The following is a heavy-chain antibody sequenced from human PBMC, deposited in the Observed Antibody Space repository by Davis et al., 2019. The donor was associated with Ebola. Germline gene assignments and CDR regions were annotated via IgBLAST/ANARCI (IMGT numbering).Heavy chain of an antibody. D-gene: IGHD3-10*01. V-gene: IGHV4-31*03. Sequence: PSETLSLTCTVSGDSISRGNYHWTWIRQHPGKGLESIGYIYNSGTTFYNPSLKSRVMVSVDTSKNRFSLELTSVTAADTAVYYCARDMGGVSGSAWRACDSWGQGILVTVSS. CDR2: IYNSGTT. CDR3: ARDMGGVSGSAWRACDS. CDR1: GDSISRGNYH. J-gene: IGHJ4*02.